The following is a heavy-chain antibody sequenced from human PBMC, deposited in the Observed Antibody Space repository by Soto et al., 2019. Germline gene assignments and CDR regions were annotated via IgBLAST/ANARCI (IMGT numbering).Heavy chain of an antibody. Sequence: GGPLRLSCAASGFTLSTYAMIWVRQAPGKGLEWVSAISGSGANTYYADSVKGRFTISRDTSKNTLYLQMSSLRVEDTAVYYCAKKPYGDSGWFDSWGQGTRVTVS. CDR1: GFTLSTYA. CDR3: AKKPYGDSGWFDS. V-gene: IGHV3-23*01. D-gene: IGHD4-17*01. J-gene: IGHJ5*01. CDR2: ISGSGANT.